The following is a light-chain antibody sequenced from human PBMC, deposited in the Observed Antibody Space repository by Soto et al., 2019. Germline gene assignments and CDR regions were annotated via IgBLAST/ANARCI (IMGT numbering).Light chain of an antibody. Sequence: QSALTQPASVSGSPGQSITISCTGTSSDVGGYNYVSWYQQHPGKAPQLMIFEVNTRPSGVSNRFSGSKSGNTASLTISGLQTEDEADYYCTSYTTSGTTYVVFGGGTKLTVL. CDR2: EVN. J-gene: IGLJ2*01. CDR1: SSDVGGYNY. V-gene: IGLV2-14*01. CDR3: TSYTTSGTTYVV.